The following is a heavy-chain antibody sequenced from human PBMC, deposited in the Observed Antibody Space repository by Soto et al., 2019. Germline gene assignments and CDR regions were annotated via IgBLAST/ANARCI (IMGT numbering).Heavy chain of an antibody. J-gene: IGHJ6*02. CDR3: ASGFGLAAQGMDV. V-gene: IGHV4-59*01. CDR1: GGSISGYY. D-gene: IGHD6-6*01. Sequence: NPSETLSLTCTVSGGSISGYYWSWIRQPPGNQLEWIGYRYYSGNTNYNPSVRSRVTISVDTSKNQVSLSLTSVTPADTAVYYCASGFGLAAQGMDVWGQGTTVTVSS. CDR2: RYYSGNT.